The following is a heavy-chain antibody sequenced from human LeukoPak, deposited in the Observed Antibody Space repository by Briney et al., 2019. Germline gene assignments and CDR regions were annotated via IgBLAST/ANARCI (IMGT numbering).Heavy chain of an antibody. CDR2: LSYDGTNG. D-gene: IGHD6-19*01. Sequence: GGSLRLSCAASGFAFSAYGMHWVRQAPGKGLEWVAVLSYDGTNGYYAGSVKGRFTISRDNSKNTLDLQMNSLRAEDTAVYYCAKGLNSGWYGQSFDLWGQGTLVTVSS. CDR3: AKGLNSGWYGQSFDL. V-gene: IGHV3-30*18. J-gene: IGHJ4*02. CDR1: GFAFSAYG.